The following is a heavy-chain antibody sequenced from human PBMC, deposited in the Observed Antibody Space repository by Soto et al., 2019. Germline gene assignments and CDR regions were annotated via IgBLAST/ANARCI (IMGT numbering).Heavy chain of an antibody. CDR2: ISSNGGST. D-gene: IGHD6-19*01. V-gene: IGHV3-64D*06. J-gene: IGHJ4*02. CDR1: GFTFSSYA. CDR3: VKDLRIDLIAVAPG. Sequence: PGGSLRLSCSASGFTFSSYAMHWVRQAPGKGPEYVSAISSNGGSTYYADSVKGRFTISRDNSKNTLYLQMSSLRAEDTAVYYCVKDLRIDLIAVAPGWGQGTLVTVSS.